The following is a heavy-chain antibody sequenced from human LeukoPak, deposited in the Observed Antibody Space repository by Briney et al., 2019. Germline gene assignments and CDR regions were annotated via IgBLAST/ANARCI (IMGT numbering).Heavy chain of an antibody. D-gene: IGHD3-22*01. Sequence: AGSLRLSCAASGFTFSSYAMSWVRQAPGKGLEWVSAISGSGGSTYYADSVKGRFTISRDNSKNTLYLQMNSLRAEDTAVYYCANTGGSSRYYYCFDYWGQGTLVTVSS. V-gene: IGHV3-23*01. CDR2: ISGSGGST. CDR3: ANTGGSSRYYYCFDY. J-gene: IGHJ4*02. CDR1: GFTFSSYA.